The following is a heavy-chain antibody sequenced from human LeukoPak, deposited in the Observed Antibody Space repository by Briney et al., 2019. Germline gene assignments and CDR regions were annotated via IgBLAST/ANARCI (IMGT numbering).Heavy chain of an antibody. Sequence: GGSLRLSCTASGFTFGDYAMSWIRQAPGKGLEWVDFIRSKAYGETADYAASVKGRFTISRDDSKAIAYLQMNSLKTEDTAVYHCTRDRGAYNLYDYWGQGTLVTVSS. V-gene: IGHV3-49*03. CDR1: GFTFGDYA. J-gene: IGHJ4*02. D-gene: IGHD1-1*01. CDR2: IRSKAYGETA. CDR3: TRDRGAYNLYDY.